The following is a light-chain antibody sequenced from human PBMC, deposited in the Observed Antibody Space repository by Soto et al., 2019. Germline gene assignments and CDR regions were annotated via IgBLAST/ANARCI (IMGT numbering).Light chain of an antibody. Sequence: EIVLTQSPGILSLSPGERDTLSWRASQSVSSSYLAWYQQRPGQAPRLLIYGASSRASGIPDRFSGSGSGTDFTLTISRLEPEDFAVYYCQQYGSSPWTFGQGTKVEIK. CDR2: GAS. CDR1: QSVSSSY. J-gene: IGKJ1*01. CDR3: QQYGSSPWT. V-gene: IGKV3-20*01.